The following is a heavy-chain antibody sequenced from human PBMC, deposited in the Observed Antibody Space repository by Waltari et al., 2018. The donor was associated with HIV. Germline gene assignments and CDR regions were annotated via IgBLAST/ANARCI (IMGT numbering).Heavy chain of an antibody. CDR3: ARDQHSSGWPGPEDV. CDR2: IYSGGST. J-gene: IGHJ6*02. Sequence: EVQLVESGGGLIQPGGSLRLSCAASGFTVSSNYMSWVRQAPGKGLEWVSVIYSGGSTYYADSVKGRFTISRDNSKNTLYLQMNSLRAEDTAVYYCARDQHSSGWPGPEDVWGQGTTVTVSS. CDR1: GFTVSSNY. D-gene: IGHD6-19*01. V-gene: IGHV3-53*01.